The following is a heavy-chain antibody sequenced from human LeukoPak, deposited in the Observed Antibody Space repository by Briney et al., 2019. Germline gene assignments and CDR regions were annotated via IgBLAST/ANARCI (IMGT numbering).Heavy chain of an antibody. CDR3: ARDRGCSGGSCYYDY. Sequence: PETLSLTCTVSGGSISSYYWSWIRQPPGKGLEWIGYIYYRGSTNYNPSLKSRVTISVDTSKNQFSLRLSSVTAADTAVYYCARDRGCSGGSCYYDYWGQGTLVTVSS. J-gene: IGHJ4*02. CDR1: GGSISSYY. D-gene: IGHD2-15*01. CDR2: IYYRGST. V-gene: IGHV4-59*01.